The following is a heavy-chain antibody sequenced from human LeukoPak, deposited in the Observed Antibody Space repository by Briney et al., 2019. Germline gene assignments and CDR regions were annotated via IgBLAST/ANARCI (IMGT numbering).Heavy chain of an antibody. Sequence: GGSLRLSCAASGFTFSRYWMTWVRQAPGKGLEWVANIKEDGSQTYYVDSVRGRFTISRDNAKNSLYLQMNSLRAEDTAVYYCARDPADYWGQGTLVTVSS. CDR3: ARDPADY. V-gene: IGHV3-7*01. J-gene: IGHJ4*01. CDR1: GFTFSRYW. CDR2: IKEDGSQT.